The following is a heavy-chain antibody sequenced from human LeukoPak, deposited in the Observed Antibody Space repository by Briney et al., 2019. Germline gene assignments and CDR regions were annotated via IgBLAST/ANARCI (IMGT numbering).Heavy chain of an antibody. CDR3: ASRLGYCSGGSCYLPLDY. V-gene: IGHV1-69*01. CDR2: IIPIFGTA. CDR1: GGTFSSYA. J-gene: IGHJ4*02. D-gene: IGHD2-15*01. Sequence: SVKVSCKASGGTFSSYAISWVRQAPGQGLEWMGGIIPIFGTANYAQKFQGRVTITAHESTSTAYMELSSLRSEDTAVYYCASRLGYCSGGSCYLPLDYWGQGTLVTVSS.